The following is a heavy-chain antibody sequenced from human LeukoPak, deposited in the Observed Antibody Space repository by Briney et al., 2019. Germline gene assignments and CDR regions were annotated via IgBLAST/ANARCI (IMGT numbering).Heavy chain of an antibody. CDR1: VFTFSSYG. V-gene: IGHV3-33*01. J-gene: IGHJ4*02. Sequence: PGGSLRLSCAPSVFTFSSYGMHWVRQAPGKGLEWVAVIWYDGSNKYYADSVKGRFTISRDNSKNTLYLQMNSLRAEDTAVYYCAREQLVSPYFDYWGQGTLVTVSS. CDR3: AREQLVSPYFDY. D-gene: IGHD6-13*01. CDR2: IWYDGSNK.